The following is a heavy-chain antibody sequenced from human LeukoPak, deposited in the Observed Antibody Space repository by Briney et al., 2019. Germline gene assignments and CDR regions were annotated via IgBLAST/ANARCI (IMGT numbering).Heavy chain of an antibody. CDR1: GGSIRSYY. V-gene: IGHV4-4*07. Sequence: SETLSLTCSVSGGSIRSYYWSCIRQRPGKRRECIGRIYTSVSTNYNPSLKSRVTISVHKSKNQFSRKLISVTAAHTALYYCARPKRGDYMDVWGKGTTVTVSS. CDR2: IYTSVST. J-gene: IGHJ6*03. D-gene: IGHD3-10*01. CDR3: ARPKRGDYMDV.